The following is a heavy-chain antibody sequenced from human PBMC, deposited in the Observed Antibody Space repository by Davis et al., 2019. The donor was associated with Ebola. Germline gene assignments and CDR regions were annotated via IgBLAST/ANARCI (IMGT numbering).Heavy chain of an antibody. J-gene: IGHJ4*02. D-gene: IGHD3-3*01. CDR2: IYYSGST. V-gene: IGHV4-59*01. Sequence: SETLSLTCTVSGGSISSYYWSWIRQPPGKGLEWIGYIYYSGSTNYNPSLKSRVTISVDTSKNQFSLKLSSVTAADPAVYYCARVKSPRLPGVVIPTYFDYWGQGTLVTVSS. CDR3: ARVKSPRLPGVVIPTYFDY. CDR1: GGSISSYY.